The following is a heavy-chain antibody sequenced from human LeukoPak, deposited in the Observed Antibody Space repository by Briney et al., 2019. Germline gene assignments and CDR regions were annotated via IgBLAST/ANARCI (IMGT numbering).Heavy chain of an antibody. CDR3: VNSQMGSYPKSFDY. D-gene: IGHD3-10*01. CDR1: GFTFSDDF. CDR2: ISGSGNTI. V-gene: IGHV3-11*01. Sequence: GGSLRLSCAASGFTFSDDFMCWIRQAPGKGLEWISYISGSGNTIYYADSVKGRFTISRDNAKNSVSLQMNSLRAEDTAKYYCVNSQMGSYPKSFDYWGQGSQVTVSS. J-gene: IGHJ4*02.